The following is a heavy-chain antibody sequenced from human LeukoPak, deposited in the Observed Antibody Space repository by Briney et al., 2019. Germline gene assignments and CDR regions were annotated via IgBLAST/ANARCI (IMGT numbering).Heavy chain of an antibody. CDR2: ISTFNGYT. Sequence: ASVRVSCKPSGCIFTSNSITWVRQASGQQLEWMGWISTFNGYTKYAQNLQGRITMTRDTSTRTVYLEMRNLRSDDTAVYFCARGEFYYDLWGQGTLVTVSS. CDR3: ARGEFYYDL. D-gene: IGHD3-16*01. CDR1: GCIFTSNS. V-gene: IGHV1-18*04. J-gene: IGHJ4*02.